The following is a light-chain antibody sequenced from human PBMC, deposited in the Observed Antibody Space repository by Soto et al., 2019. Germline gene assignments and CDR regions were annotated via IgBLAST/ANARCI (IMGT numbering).Light chain of an antibody. CDR1: QSISSNF. CDR2: GAS. V-gene: IGKV3-20*01. Sequence: EILFTQSPGTLSLSPGEGATLSCRASQSISSNFLAWYQQKRGQAPRLLIHGASNRDTGIPDRFSGSGSGTDFTLTITRLEPEDFSVYYCQQYGGSPRTFGQGTKVDIK. J-gene: IGKJ1*01. CDR3: QQYGGSPRT.